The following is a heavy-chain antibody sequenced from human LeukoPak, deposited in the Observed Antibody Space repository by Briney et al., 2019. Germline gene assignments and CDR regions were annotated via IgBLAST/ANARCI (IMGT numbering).Heavy chain of an antibody. CDR2: INPRSGVT. CDR1: GYTFTGYY. Sequence: ASVKVSCKASGYTFTGYYLHRVRQAPGQGLEWMGWINPRSGVTKSAQKFQGRVTMTRDTSISTAYMDLSSLRSDDTAVYYCARDFNVHLGDGLIDYWGQGTLLTVSS. V-gene: IGHV1-2*02. D-gene: IGHD3-16*02. J-gene: IGHJ4*02. CDR3: ARDFNVHLGDGLIDY.